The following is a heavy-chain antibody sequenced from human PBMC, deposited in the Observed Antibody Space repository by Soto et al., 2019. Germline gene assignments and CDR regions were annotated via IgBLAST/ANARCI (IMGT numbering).Heavy chain of an antibody. CDR3: AKRFCTSTTCLSLDFYYYIGV. CDR1: GFTFSSYA. D-gene: IGHD2-2*01. J-gene: IGHJ6*03. CDR2: ISGSGDST. V-gene: IGHV3-23*01. Sequence: EVQLLDSGGGLVQPGGSLRLSCAASGFTFSSYALSWVRQAPGKGLEWVSGISGSGDSTKYADSVKGRFTISRDNSENTVYLQMNSLRAEDTAVYYCAKRFCTSTTCLSLDFYYYIGVWGEGTTVTVSS.